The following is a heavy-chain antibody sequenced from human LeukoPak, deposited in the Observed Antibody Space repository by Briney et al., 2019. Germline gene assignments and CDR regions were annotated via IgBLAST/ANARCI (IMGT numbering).Heavy chain of an antibody. CDR2: INPNSGAT. J-gene: IGHJ4*02. CDR1: GYTFTGNF. D-gene: IGHD5-18*01. Sequence: GASVKVSCKASGYTFTGNFLHWVRLAPGQGLEWMGWINPNSGATNYAQKFQGRVTMTRDTSISTAYMELSRLRSDDTAVYYCARDDQLWLQAFDYWGQGTLVTVSS. V-gene: IGHV1-2*02. CDR3: ARDDQLWLQAFDY.